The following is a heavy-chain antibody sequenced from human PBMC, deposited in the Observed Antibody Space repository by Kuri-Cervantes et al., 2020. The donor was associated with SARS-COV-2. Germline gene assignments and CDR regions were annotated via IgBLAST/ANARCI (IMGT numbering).Heavy chain of an antibody. CDR3: ARGREGVVPATILGLGYFLYFSMDV. CDR2: INHSGST. D-gene: IGHD2-2*01. CDR1: GGSFSGYY. V-gene: IGHV4-34*01. Sequence: GSLRPSCAVFGGSFSGYYWSWIRQSPGKGLEWIGKINHSGSTNYNPSLSSRVTISVDMSKNQFSLRLSSVTAADTAMYYCARGREGVVPATILGLGYFLYFSMDVWGKGTSVTVSS. J-gene: IGHJ6*03.